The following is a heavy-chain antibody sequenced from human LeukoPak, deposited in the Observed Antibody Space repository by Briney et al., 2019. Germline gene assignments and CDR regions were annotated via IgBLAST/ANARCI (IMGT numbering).Heavy chain of an antibody. D-gene: IGHD5-12*01. Sequence: ASVKVSCKASGYTFTDYPMNWVRQAPGQGLEWMGWINTDTGNPTYAQGFTGHYVFSLDTSASTAYLQIISLKAEDTAVYYCARDGNTGYDKGVYGMDVWGQGTTVTVSS. CDR3: ARDGNTGYDKGVYGMDV. J-gene: IGHJ6*02. CDR1: GYTFTDYP. CDR2: INTDTGNP. V-gene: IGHV7-4-1*02.